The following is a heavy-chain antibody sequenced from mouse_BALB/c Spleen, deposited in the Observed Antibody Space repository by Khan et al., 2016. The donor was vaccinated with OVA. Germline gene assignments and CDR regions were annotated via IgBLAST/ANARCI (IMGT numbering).Heavy chain of an antibody. Sequence: VELVESGPGLVAPSQSLSITCTVSGFSLTSYGVHWVRQPPGKGLEWLGIIWAGGSTTYNSALMSRLSISKDNSKSQVFLKMNSLQTDDTAMYYCAGDSIYDLFAYWGQGTLVTVSA. J-gene: IGHJ3*01. D-gene: IGHD2-3*01. V-gene: IGHV2-9*02. CDR2: IWAGGST. CDR3: AGDSIYDLFAY. CDR1: GFSLTSYG.